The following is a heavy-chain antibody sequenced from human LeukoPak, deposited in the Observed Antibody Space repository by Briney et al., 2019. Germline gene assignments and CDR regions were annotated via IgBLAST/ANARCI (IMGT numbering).Heavy chain of an antibody. D-gene: IGHD3-9*01. J-gene: IGHJ5*02. CDR2: ISGSGGST. V-gene: IGHV3-23*01. CDR3: ASDGRGYFDWLPSNWFDP. Sequence: GGSLRLSCAASGFTFSSYAMSWVRQAPGKGLEWVSAISGSGGSTYYADSVKGRFTISRDNSKNTLYLQMNSLRAEDTAVYYCASDGRGYFDWLPSNWFDPWGQGTLVTVSS. CDR1: GFTFSSYA.